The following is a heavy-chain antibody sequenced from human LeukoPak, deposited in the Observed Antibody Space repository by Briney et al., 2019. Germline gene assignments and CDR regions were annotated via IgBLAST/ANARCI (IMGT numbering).Heavy chain of an antibody. D-gene: IGHD1-26*01. CDR2: ISGSGGST. V-gene: IGHV3-23*01. CDR3: AQEVYVISRETPTNYFDY. CDR1: GFTLSSYA. Sequence: GGSLRLSCAASGFTLSSYAMSWVRQAPGKGLEWVSAISGSGGSTYYADSVKGRFTISRDNSKNTLYLQVNSLRAEDTAVYYCAQEVYVISRETPTNYFDYWGQGTLVTVSS. J-gene: IGHJ4*02.